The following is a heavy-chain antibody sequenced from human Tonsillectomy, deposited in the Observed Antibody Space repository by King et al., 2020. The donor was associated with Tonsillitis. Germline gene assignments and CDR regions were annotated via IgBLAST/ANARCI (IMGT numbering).Heavy chain of an antibody. CDR1: GFTFSNYA. V-gene: IGHV3-23*04. J-gene: IGHJ4*02. Sequence: VQLVESGGGLVQPGGSLRLSCAASGFTFSNYAMSWFRQAPGKGLEWGSVFSGSGGRTYYADPVKGRFTISRDNSKNTLNLQMNSLRAEDTAVYYCAKDGEVVTMAFDYWGQGTLVTVSS. CDR3: AKDGEVVTMAFDY. D-gene: IGHD4-23*01. CDR2: FSGSGGRT.